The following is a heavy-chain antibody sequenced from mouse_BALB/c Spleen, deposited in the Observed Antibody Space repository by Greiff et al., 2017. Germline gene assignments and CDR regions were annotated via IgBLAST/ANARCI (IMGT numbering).Heavy chain of an antibody. D-gene: IGHD1-1*01. CDR3: ATLSTVGWYFDV. CDR1: GYTFTSYW. J-gene: IGHJ1*01. V-gene: IGHV1-7*01. CDR2: INPSTGYT. Sequence: VQLQQSGAELAKPGASVKMSCKASGYTFTSYWMHWVKQRPGQGLEWIGYINPSTGYTEYNQKFKDKATLTADKSSSTAYMQLSSLTSEDSAVYYCATLSTVGWYFDVWGAGTTVTVSS.